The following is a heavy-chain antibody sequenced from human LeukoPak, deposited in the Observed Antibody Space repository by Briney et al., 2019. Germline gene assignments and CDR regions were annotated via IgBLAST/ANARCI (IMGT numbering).Heavy chain of an antibody. V-gene: IGHV3-33*01. CDR1: GFTFSSYG. D-gene: IGHD3-16*01. CDR2: IWYDGSNK. CDR3: ARELSAYPGAFDI. J-gene: IGHJ3*02. Sequence: GGSLRLSCAASGFTFSSYGMPWVRQAPGKGLEWVAVIWYDGSNKYYADSVKGRFTISRDNSKNTLYLQMNSLRAEDTAVYYCARELSAYPGAFDIWGQGTMVTVSS.